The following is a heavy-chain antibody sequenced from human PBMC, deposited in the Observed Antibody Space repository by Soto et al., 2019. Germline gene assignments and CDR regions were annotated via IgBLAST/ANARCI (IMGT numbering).Heavy chain of an antibody. CDR1: GYTFTSYD. J-gene: IGHJ6*02. CDR2: MNPNSGNT. Sequence: QVQLVQSGAEVKKPGASVKVSCKASGYTFTSYDINWVRQATGQGLEWMGWMNPNSGNTGYAQKFQGRVTMTRNTSISTAYMELSSLSSEDTAVYYCAGNDFWSGYYTDYYYYYGMDVWGQGTTVTVSS. V-gene: IGHV1-8*01. CDR3: AGNDFWSGYYTDYYYYYGMDV. D-gene: IGHD3-3*01.